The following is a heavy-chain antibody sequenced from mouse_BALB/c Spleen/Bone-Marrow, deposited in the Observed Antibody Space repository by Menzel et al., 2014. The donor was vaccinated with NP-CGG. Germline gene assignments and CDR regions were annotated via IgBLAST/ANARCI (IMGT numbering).Heavy chain of an antibody. CDR1: GYSFTGYY. J-gene: IGHJ4*01. CDR3: ARVGTMTFYAMDY. CDR2: ISCYNGAT. V-gene: IGHV1S34*01. Sequence: LVKTGASVKISCKASGYSFTGYYMHWVKQSHGKSLEWIGYISCYNGATNYNQRFKGRATFTVDTSSSTAYMQFNSLTSEDSAVYYCARVGTMTFYAMDYWGQETSVTVSS. D-gene: IGHD2-4*01.